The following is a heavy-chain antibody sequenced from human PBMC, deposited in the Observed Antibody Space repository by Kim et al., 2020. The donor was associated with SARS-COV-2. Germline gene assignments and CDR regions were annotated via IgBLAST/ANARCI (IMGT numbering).Heavy chain of an antibody. J-gene: IGHJ4*02. D-gene: IGHD2-15*01. V-gene: IGHV4-59*01. Sequence: PALQSRVTISVDTSKNQFSLKLSSVTAADTAVYYCARAMVVSRLYYFDYWGQGTLVTVSS. CDR3: ARAMVVSRLYYFDY.